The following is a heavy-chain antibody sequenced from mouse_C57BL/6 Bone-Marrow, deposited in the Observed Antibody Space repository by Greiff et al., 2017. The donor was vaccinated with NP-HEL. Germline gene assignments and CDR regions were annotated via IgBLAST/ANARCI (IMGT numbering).Heavy chain of an antibody. CDR1: GYSITSGYY. J-gene: IGHJ4*01. D-gene: IGHD2-3*01. V-gene: IGHV3-6*01. CDR3: ARARDGYYDYAMDY. Sequence: EVKLVESGPGLVKPSQSLSLTCSVTGYSITSGYYWNWIRQFPGNKLEWMGYISYDGSNNYNPSLKNRISITRYTSKNQFFLKLNSVTTEDTATYYCARARDGYYDYAMDYWGQGTSVTVSS. CDR2: ISYDGSN.